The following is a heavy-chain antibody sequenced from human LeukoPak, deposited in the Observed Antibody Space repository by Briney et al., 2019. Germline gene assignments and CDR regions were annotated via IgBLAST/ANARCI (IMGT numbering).Heavy chain of an antibody. V-gene: IGHV1-46*01. CDR3: ARGDSSSWTPGQWLVNYDY. Sequence: ASVKVSCKASGYTFTSYYMHWVRQAPGQGLEWMEIINPSGGSTSYAQKFQGRVTMTRDTSTSTVYMELSSLRSEDTAVYYCARGDSSSWTPGQWLVNYDYWGQGTLVTVSS. CDR1: GYTFTSYY. CDR2: INPSGGST. D-gene: IGHD6-13*01. J-gene: IGHJ4*02.